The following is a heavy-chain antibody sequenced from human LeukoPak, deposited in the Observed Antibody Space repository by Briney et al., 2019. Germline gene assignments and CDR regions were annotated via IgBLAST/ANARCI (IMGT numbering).Heavy chain of an antibody. CDR2: IYYSGST. CDR1: AGSISSNY. CDR3: ARHKRGYSGYEPFDY. V-gene: IGHV4-59*08. Sequence: SETLSLTCTGSAGSISSNYWSWLRPPPGKGLKWIGHIYYSGSTNYTPSLKSRVTISVDTSKNQFSLKLSSVTAADTAVYYCARHKRGYSGYEPFDYWGQGTLVTVSS. D-gene: IGHD5-12*01. J-gene: IGHJ4*02.